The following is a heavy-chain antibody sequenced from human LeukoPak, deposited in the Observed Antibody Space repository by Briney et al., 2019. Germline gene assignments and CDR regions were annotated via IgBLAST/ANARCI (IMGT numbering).Heavy chain of an antibody. J-gene: IGHJ5*02. CDR2: IYYSGST. V-gene: IGHV4-59*01. CDR3: ARGGSSGIAAAGRWFDP. D-gene: IGHD6-13*01. CDR1: GGSISSYY. Sequence: PSETLSLTCTVSGGSISSYYWSWIRQPPGKGLEWIGYIYYSGSTNYNPSLKSRVTISVDTSKNQFSLKLSSVTAADTAVYYCARGGSSGIAAAGRWFDPWGQGTLVTVSS.